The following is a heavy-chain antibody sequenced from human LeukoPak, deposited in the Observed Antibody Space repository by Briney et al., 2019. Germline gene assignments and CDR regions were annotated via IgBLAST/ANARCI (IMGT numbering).Heavy chain of an antibody. CDR2: INSNSGGT. D-gene: IGHD2-21*01. J-gene: IGHJ5*02. CDR3: ARADRLHGGPYLIGP. CDR1: GYSLTDYY. Sequence: ASVKVSCKTSGYSLTDYYMHWVRQAPGQGLEWMGWINSNSGGTSSAQKFQGRVTMTRDTSITTVYMEVSWLTSDDTAIYYCARADRLHGGPYLIGPWGQGTLVTVSS. V-gene: IGHV1-2*02.